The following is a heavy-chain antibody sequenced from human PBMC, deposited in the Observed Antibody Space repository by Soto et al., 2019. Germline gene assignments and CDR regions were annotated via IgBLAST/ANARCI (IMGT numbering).Heavy chain of an antibody. CDR3: ATGGIYYET. D-gene: IGHD1-26*01. J-gene: IGHJ5*02. CDR2: INTGGSPA. V-gene: IGHV3-11*01. Sequence: GGSLRLSCTVSGFAFRHNYLTWIRQAPGKGLEWLSYINTGGSPAYYADSVKGRFTIPTDIAKKSLYLQMDSLRADDTGVYYCATGGIYYETWGQGTLVTVSS. CDR1: GFAFRHNY.